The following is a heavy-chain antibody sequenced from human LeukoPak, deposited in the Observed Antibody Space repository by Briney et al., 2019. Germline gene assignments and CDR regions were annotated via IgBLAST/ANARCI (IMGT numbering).Heavy chain of an antibody. J-gene: IGHJ6*02. CDR2: IYHSGST. Sequence: PSETLSLTCAVSGGSIGSSNWWSWVRQPPGKGLEWIGEIYHSGSTNYNPSLKSRVTISVDKSKNQFSLKLSSVTAADTAVYYCARDPDGRYGYGMDVWGQGTTVTVSS. D-gene: IGHD3-16*01. V-gene: IGHV4-4*02. CDR1: GGSIGSSNW. CDR3: ARDPDGRYGYGMDV.